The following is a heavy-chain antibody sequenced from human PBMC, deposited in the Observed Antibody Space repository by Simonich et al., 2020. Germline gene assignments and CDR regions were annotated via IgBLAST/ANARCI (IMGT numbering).Heavy chain of an antibody. CDR1: GFTFRSYW. D-gene: IGHD7-27*01. CDR3: ARDGLGTAYYYYMDV. Sequence: EVQLVESGGGLVQPGGSLRLSCAASGFTFRSYWMSWVRQAPGKGLEWVANIKQDGSEKYYVDSVKGRFTISGDNAKNSLYLQMNSLRAEDTAVYYCARDGLGTAYYYYMDVWGKGTTVTVSS. V-gene: IGHV3-7*01. CDR2: IKQDGSEK. J-gene: IGHJ6*03.